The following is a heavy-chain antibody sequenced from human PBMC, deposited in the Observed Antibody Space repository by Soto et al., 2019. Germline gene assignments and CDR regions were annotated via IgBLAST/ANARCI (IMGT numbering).Heavy chain of an antibody. CDR2: IIPISGTA. D-gene: IGHD2-2*01. Sequence: QVQLVQSGAEVKKPGSSVKVSCKASGGTFTSFAVSWVRQAPGQGLEWMGGIIPISGTAHYAQKFQGRVTITADESRSTAYMELSSMRSEDTAVYYCASGCSSPGCYYGLDRDWGQGTLVTVSS. V-gene: IGHV1-69*01. CDR3: ASGCSSPGCYYGLDRD. J-gene: IGHJ4*02. CDR1: GGTFTSFA.